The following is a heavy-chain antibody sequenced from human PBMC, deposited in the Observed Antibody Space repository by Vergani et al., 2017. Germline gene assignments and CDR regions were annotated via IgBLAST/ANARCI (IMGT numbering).Heavy chain of an antibody. D-gene: IGHD2-2*01. V-gene: IGHV1-18*01. CDR2: ISAYNGNT. Sequence: QVQLVQSGAEVKKPGASVKVSCKASGYTFTSYGISWVRQAPGQGLEWMGWISAYNGNTNYAQKLQGRVTMTTDTSTSTAYMELRSLRSDDTAVYYCARGHGGYCSSTSCDGGGYYFDYWGQGTLVTVSS. CDR3: ARGHGGYCSSTSCDGGGYYFDY. CDR1: GYTFTSYG. J-gene: IGHJ4*02.